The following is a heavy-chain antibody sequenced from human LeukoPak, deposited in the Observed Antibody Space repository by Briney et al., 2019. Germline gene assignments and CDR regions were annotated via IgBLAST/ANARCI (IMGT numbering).Heavy chain of an antibody. V-gene: IGHV4-39*01. CDR2: IYYSGST. D-gene: IGHD6-19*01. CDR1: GGSISSSSYY. Sequence: SETLSLTCTVSGGSISSSSYYWGWIRQPPGKGLEWIGSIYYSGSTYYNPSLKSRVTISVDTSKNQFSLKLSSVTAADTAVYYCAGRSGWYDAFDIWGQGTMVTVSS. J-gene: IGHJ3*02. CDR3: AGRSGWYDAFDI.